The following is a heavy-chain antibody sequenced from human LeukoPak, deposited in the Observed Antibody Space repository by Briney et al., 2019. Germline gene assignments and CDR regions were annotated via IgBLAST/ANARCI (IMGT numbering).Heavy chain of an antibody. V-gene: IGHV3-21*01. CDR2: ISSSSSYI. Sequence: GGSLRLSCAASGFTFSSYSMNWVCQAPGKGLEWVSSISSSSSYIYYADSVKGRFTISRDNAKNSLYLQMNSLRAEDTAVYYCARGHCSSTSCARFIWGQGTLVTVSS. J-gene: IGHJ4*02. CDR3: ARGHCSSTSCARFI. CDR1: GFTFSSYS. D-gene: IGHD2-2*01.